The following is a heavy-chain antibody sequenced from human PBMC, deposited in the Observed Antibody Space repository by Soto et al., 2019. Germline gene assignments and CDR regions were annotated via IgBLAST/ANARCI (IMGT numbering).Heavy chain of an antibody. D-gene: IGHD5-12*01. CDR1: GGTFSSYA. V-gene: IGHV1-69*01. J-gene: IGHJ4*02. CDR3: ARPVEMATISRSYLFY. Sequence: QVQLVQSGAEVKKPGSSVKVSCKASGGTFSSYAINWVRQAPGQGLEWMGVTIPIFGTANYAQKFQGRVTITADESTSTAYMELSSLRSEDTAVYYCARPVEMATISRSYLFYWGQGTLVTVSS. CDR2: TIPIFGTA.